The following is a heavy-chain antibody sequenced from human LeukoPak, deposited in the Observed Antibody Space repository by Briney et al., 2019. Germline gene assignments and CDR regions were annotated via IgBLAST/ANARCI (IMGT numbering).Heavy chain of an antibody. D-gene: IGHD3-10*01. J-gene: IGHJ5*01. Sequence: PSETLSLTCAVYGGSFSGHYWTWIRQPPGKGLEWIGEIDHTGRSTYNPSLTSRVTISKDSSKNQFSLSLGSVIAADTAVYFCARGENSGSYFSYFDSWAQGTPVTVSS. CDR1: GGSFSGHY. CDR3: ARGENSGSYFSYFDS. V-gene: IGHV4-34*01. CDR2: IDHTGRS.